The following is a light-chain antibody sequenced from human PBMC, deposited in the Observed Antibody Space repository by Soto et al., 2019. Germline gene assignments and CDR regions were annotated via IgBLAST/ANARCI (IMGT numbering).Light chain of an antibody. CDR2: DAS. CDR1: QGISRS. CDR3: QQYVAYPLT. Sequence: DIQMTQSPASVSASVGDRVTISCQASQGISRSLAWYQQKPGKAPKLLIYDASSLESGVPSRFSGSGSGTEFTLTITSLQPDDFATYSCQQYVAYPLTFGGGTKVDIK. J-gene: IGKJ4*01. V-gene: IGKV1D-16*01.